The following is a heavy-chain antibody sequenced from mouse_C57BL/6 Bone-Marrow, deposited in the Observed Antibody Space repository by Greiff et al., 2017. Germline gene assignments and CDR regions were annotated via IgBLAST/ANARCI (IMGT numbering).Heavy chain of an antibody. Sequence: QVQLQQPGAELVKPGASVKLSCKASGYTFTSYWMHWVKQRPGRGLEWIGRIDPNSGGTKYNEKFKSKATLTVDKPSSTAYMQLSSLTSEDSAVYYCARGSYYSNYVLFDYWGQGTTLIVSS. V-gene: IGHV1-72*01. CDR3: ARGSYYSNYVLFDY. J-gene: IGHJ2*01. CDR1: GYTFTSYW. CDR2: IDPNSGGT. D-gene: IGHD2-5*01.